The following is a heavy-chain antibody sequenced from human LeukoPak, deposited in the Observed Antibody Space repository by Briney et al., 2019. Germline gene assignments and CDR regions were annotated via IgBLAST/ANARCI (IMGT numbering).Heavy chain of an antibody. Sequence: GESLKISCKGSGYSFTSYWIGWVRQMPGKGLEWMGIIYPGDSDTRYSPSFQGQVTISADKSISTAYLQWSSLKASDTAMYYCARRGEGDSSGYYSFDYWGQGTLVTVSS. V-gene: IGHV5-51*01. CDR3: ARRGEGDSSGYYSFDY. CDR2: IYPGDSDT. D-gene: IGHD3-22*01. CDR1: GYSFTSYW. J-gene: IGHJ4*02.